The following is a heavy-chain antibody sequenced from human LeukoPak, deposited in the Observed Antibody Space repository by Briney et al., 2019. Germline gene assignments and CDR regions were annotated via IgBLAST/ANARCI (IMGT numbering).Heavy chain of an antibody. CDR2: IKSKTDDGTA. Sequence: GGSLRLSCAASGFTFSSYAMSWVRQAPGKGLEWLGRIKSKTDDGTAEYAAHVKGRFIISRDDSKNMLSLEMRSLRTEDTGVYYCTTRGIAVSGLGYWGRGTLVVVSS. J-gene: IGHJ4*02. CDR1: GFTFSSYA. D-gene: IGHD6-19*01. CDR3: TTRGIAVSGLGY. V-gene: IGHV3-15*01.